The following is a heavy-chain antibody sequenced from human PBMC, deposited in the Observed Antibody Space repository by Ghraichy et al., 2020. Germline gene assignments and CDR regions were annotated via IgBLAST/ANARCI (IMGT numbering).Heavy chain of an antibody. J-gene: IGHJ4*02. D-gene: IGHD3-22*01. CDR2: INPSGGST. CDR3: AREDWYYYDSSGHSFDY. CDR1: GYTFTSYY. V-gene: IGHV1-46*01. Sequence: ASVKVSCKASGYTFTSYYMHWVRQAPGQGLEWMGIINPSGGSTSYAQKFQGRVTMTRDTSTSTVYMELSSLRSEDTAVYYCAREDWYYYDSSGHSFDYWGQGTLVTVSS.